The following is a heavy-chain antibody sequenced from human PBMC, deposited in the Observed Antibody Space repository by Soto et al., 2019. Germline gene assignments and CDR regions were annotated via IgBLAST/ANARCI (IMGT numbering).Heavy chain of an antibody. J-gene: IGHJ4*02. CDR2: IIPIFGTA. V-gene: IGHV1-69*01. CDR3: AGDVPLDDILTRYPPPLY. CDR1: GGTFSSYA. D-gene: IGHD3-9*01. Sequence: QVQLVQSGAEVKKPGSSVNVSCKASGGTFSSYAISWVRQAPGQGLEWVGGIIPIFGTANYAQKFQVKVTTSEDGSTSTAYVELSSLRYDDTAVYYCAGDVPLDDILTRYPPPLYWGQGTLVTVSS.